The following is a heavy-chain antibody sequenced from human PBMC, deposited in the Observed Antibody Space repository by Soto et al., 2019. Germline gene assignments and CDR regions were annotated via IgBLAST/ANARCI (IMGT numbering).Heavy chain of an antibody. V-gene: IGHV4-31*03. CDR3: ARDLGLSGMDV. Sequence: SETLSLTCTVSGGSISSGGYYWSWIRQHPGKGLEWIGYIYYSGSTYYNPSLKSRVTISVDTSKNQFSLKLSSVTAAETVVYYCARDLGLSGMDVWGQGTTVTVSS. D-gene: IGHD3-16*01. CDR1: GGSISSGGYY. J-gene: IGHJ6*02. CDR2: IYYSGST.